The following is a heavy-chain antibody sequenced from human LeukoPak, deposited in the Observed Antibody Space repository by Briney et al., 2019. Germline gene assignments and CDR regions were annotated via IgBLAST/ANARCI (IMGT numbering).Heavy chain of an antibody. CDR1: GFTFSKFW. Sequence: PGGSLRLSCVAYGFTFSKFWMTWVRQAPGKGLGWVANIDKDGTEEYYMSSVRGRFTISRDNAENSLYLQMHSLRGEDTAVYYCARNVNVFDIWGRGTTVTVSS. V-gene: IGHV3-7*01. J-gene: IGHJ3*02. CDR3: ARNVNVFDI. CDR2: IDKDGTEE.